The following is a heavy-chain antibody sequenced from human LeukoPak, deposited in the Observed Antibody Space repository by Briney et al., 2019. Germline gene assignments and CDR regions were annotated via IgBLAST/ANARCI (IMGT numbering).Heavy chain of an antibody. J-gene: IGHJ5*02. Sequence: GGSLTLSCAPSRHIVSSNYMRWARHAPGKGLEWVSITYRDGNTNYADSVKARFTISRDTSKNTLSLQMNSLRAEDTAVYYCACSGPYSNGGVMTESWGQGTLVTVSS. CDR1: RHIVSSNY. CDR3: ACSGPYSNGGVMTES. D-gene: IGHD2-21*02. V-gene: IGHV3-66*01. CDR2: TYRDGNT.